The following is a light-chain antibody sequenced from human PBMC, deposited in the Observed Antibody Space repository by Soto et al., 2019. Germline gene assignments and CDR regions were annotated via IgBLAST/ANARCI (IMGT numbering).Light chain of an antibody. CDR3: SSYATSSTLVL. V-gene: IGLV2-14*01. J-gene: IGLJ3*02. CDR2: DVS. Sequence: QSALTQPASVSGSPGQSITISCTGTSSDVGGSNHVSWYQQHPGKAPKLMIFDVSTRPSGVSNRFSGSKSGNTASLTNSGLQAEDEADYYCSSYATSSTLVLFGGGTKLTVL. CDR1: SSDVGGSNH.